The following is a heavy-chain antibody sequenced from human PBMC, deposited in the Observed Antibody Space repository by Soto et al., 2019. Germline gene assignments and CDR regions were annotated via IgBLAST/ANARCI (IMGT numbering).Heavy chain of an antibody. CDR3: ARDSEVAITMIVVYNWFDP. Sequence: ASVKVSCKASGYTFTSYGISWVRQAPGQGLEWMGWISAYNGNTNYAQKLQGRVTMTTDTSTSTAYMELRSLRSDDTAVYYCARDSEVAITMIVVYNWFDPWGQGTLVTVSS. J-gene: IGHJ5*02. CDR1: GYTFTSYG. D-gene: IGHD3-22*01. CDR2: ISAYNGNT. V-gene: IGHV1-18*01.